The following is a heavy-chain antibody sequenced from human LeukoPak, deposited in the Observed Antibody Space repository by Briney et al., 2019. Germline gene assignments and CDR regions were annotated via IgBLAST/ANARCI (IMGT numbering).Heavy chain of an antibody. Sequence: GGSLRLSCAASGFTFSSYSMNWVRQAPGKGLEWVSSISSSSSYIYYADSVKGRFTISRDNAKNSLYLQMNSLRAEDTAVYYCARAKDYYGSEDNWFDPWGQGTLVTVSS. D-gene: IGHD3-10*01. CDR1: GFTFSSYS. V-gene: IGHV3-21*01. CDR3: ARAKDYYGSEDNWFDP. CDR2: ISSSSSYI. J-gene: IGHJ5*02.